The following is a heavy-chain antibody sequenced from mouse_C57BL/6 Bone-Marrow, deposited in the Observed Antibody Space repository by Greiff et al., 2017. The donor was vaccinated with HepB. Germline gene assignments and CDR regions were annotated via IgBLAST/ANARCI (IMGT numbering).Heavy chain of an antibody. CDR1: GYTFTDHT. Sequence: QVQLQQSDAELVKPGASVKISCKVSGYTFTDHTIHWMKQRPEQGLEWIGYIYPRDGSTKYNEKFKGKATLTADKSSSTAYMQLNSLTSEDSAVYIYATVRDYYGSSDYWGQGTTLTVSS. V-gene: IGHV1-78*01. CDR3: ATVRDYYGSSDY. D-gene: IGHD1-1*01. J-gene: IGHJ2*01. CDR2: IYPRDGST.